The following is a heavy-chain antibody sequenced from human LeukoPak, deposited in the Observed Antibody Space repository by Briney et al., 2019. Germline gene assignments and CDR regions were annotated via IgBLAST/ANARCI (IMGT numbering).Heavy chain of an antibody. J-gene: IGHJ4*02. Sequence: GGSLRLSCVGSGFTFSGYWMTRVRQAPGEGLEWVANIKDDGSEKYSVDSVKGRFTISRDNAKNLLYLQMSSLRAEDTAVYYCARARIDYWDQGTLVTVSS. CDR3: ARARIDY. V-gene: IGHV3-7*04. CDR1: GFTFSGYW. CDR2: IKDDGSEK. D-gene: IGHD1-14*01.